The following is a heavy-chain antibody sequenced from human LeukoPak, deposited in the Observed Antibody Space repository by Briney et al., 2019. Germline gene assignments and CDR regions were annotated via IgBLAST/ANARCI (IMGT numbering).Heavy chain of an antibody. Sequence: GASVKVSCKASGYTFTGYYMHWVRQAPGQGLEWLGWINPNSGGTNYAQKFQGRVTMTRDTSISTAYMELSRLRSDDTAVYYCARRIAAAGHDAFDLWGQGTMVTASS. CDR3: ARRIAAAGHDAFDL. CDR1: GYTFTGYY. D-gene: IGHD6-13*01. V-gene: IGHV1-2*02. J-gene: IGHJ3*01. CDR2: INPNSGGT.